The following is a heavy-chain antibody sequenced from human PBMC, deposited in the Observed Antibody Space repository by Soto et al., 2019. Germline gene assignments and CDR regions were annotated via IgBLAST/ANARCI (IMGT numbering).Heavy chain of an antibody. CDR2: INPNSGGT. D-gene: IGHD2-15*01. Sequence: GASVKVSCKASGYTFTGYYMHWVRQAPGQGLEWMGWINPNSGGTNYAQKFQGWVTMTRDTSISTAYMELSSLRSEDTAVYYCAREWHCSGGSCYSLSYYYYYMDVWGKGTTVTVSS. CDR3: AREWHCSGGSCYSLSYYYYYMDV. V-gene: IGHV1-2*04. J-gene: IGHJ6*03. CDR1: GYTFTGYY.